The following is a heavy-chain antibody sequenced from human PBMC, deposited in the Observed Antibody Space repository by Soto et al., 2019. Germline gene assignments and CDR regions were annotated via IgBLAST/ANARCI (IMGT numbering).Heavy chain of an antibody. CDR1: GYTFTSYA. CDR3: ARVYDFWSGYRNGYFDL. J-gene: IGHJ2*01. Sequence: QVQLVQSGAEVKKPGASVKVSCKASGYTFTSYAMHWVRQAPGQRLEWMGWINAGNGNTKYSQKFQGRVTITRDTSASTAYMELSSLRSEDTAVYYCARVYDFWSGYRNGYFDLWGRGTLVTVSS. CDR2: INAGNGNT. V-gene: IGHV1-3*01. D-gene: IGHD3-3*01.